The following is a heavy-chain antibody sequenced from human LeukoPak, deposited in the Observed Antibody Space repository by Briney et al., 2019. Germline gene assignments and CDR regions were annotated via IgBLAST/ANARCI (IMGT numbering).Heavy chain of an antibody. CDR2: ISSSSSYI. J-gene: IGHJ4*02. D-gene: IGHD1-1*01. V-gene: IGHV3-21*01. CDR1: GFTFSSYS. CDR3: ARDRGNWNDFDY. Sequence: GSLRLSCAASGFTFSSYSMNWVRQAPGKGLEWVSSISSSSSYIYYADSVKGRFTISRDNAKNSLYLQMNSLRAEDTAVYYCARDRGNWNDFDYWGQGTLVTVSS.